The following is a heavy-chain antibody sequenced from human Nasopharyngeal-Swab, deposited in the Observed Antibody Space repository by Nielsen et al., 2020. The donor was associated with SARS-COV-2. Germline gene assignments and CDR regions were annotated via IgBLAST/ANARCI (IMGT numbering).Heavy chain of an antibody. Sequence: SETLSLTCAVYGGSFSDYYWTWIRQTPGKGLEWIGEINHRGTTTYNPSLKSRDSISADTSKNQFSLNLSSVTAADTAVYYCARGMVDVNMMLVVIGFSYWLDSWGQGTLVTVSS. V-gene: IGHV4-34*01. J-gene: IGHJ5*01. CDR3: ARGMVDVNMMLVVIGFSYWLDS. CDR1: GGSFSDYY. CDR2: INHRGTT. D-gene: IGHD3-22*01.